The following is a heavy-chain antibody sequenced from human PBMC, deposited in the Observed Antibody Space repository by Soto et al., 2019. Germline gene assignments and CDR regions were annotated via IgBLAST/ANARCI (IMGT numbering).Heavy chain of an antibody. Sequence: QVQLQQSGPGLVKPSQTLSVTCAISGDSVSTNSAAWNWIRQSPSRGLEWLGRAYYRSKWYIDYAESVKRRIISNRETFKNQLSLQLNSVTPEDTAVYYCVRDSHPTSGIVGHIDFWSQGTLVTVSS. CDR1: GDSVSTNSAA. V-gene: IGHV6-1*02. CDR3: VRDSHPTSGIVGHIDF. CDR2: AYYRSKWYI. J-gene: IGHJ4*02. D-gene: IGHD1-26*01.